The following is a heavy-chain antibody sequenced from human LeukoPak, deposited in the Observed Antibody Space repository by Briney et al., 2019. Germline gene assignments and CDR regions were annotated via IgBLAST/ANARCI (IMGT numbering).Heavy chain of an antibody. CDR1: GYTFTSYS. J-gene: IGHJ3*02. Sequence: GASVKVSCKASGYTFTSYSISWVRQAPGQGLEWMGWISAYNGNTNYAQKLQGRVTMTTDTSTSTAYMELRSLRSDDTAVYYCASLNWNTGLPSFDIWGQGTMVTVSS. CDR2: ISAYNGNT. CDR3: ASLNWNTGLPSFDI. D-gene: IGHD1/OR15-1a*01. V-gene: IGHV1-18*01.